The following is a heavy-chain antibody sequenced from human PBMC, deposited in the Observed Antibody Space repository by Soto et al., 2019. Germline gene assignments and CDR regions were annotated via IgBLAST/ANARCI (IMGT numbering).Heavy chain of an antibody. CDR1: GFTFSNNG. CDR3: AMDLYGGSSRFDY. J-gene: IGHJ4*02. CDR2: ISSDGINK. Sequence: QVQLVESGGGAVQPGRSLRLSCAASGFTFSNNGIHWVRQAPGKGLEWVAVISSDGINKYYADSVKGRFTISRDNSKNTLFLQMNSLRVEDTAVYYCAMDLYGGSSRFDYWGQGTLVTVSS. D-gene: IGHD2-15*01. V-gene: IGHV3-30*03.